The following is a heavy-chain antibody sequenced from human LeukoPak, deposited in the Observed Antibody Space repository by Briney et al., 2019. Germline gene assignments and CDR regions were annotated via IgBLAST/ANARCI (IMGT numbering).Heavy chain of an antibody. CDR2: INHSGST. CDR1: GFTFSSYA. V-gene: IGHV4-34*01. D-gene: IGHD3-22*01. Sequence: GSLRLSCAASGFTFSSYAMSWIRQPPGKGLEWIGEINHSGSTNYNPSLKSRVTISVETSKNQFSLKLSSVTAADTAVYYCASSREDDSSGYYYVYFDYWGQGTLVTVSS. J-gene: IGHJ4*02. CDR3: ASSREDDSSGYYYVYFDY.